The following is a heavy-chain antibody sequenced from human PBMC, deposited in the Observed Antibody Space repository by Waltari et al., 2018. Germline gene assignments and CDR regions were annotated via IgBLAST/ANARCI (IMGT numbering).Heavy chain of an antibody. J-gene: IGHJ4*02. Sequence: QLQLQESGSGLVKPSQTLSLTCAVSGGSISSGGYSWRWIRQPPGKGLEWIGYIYHSGSTYYNPSLKSRVTISVDRSKNQFSLKLGSVTAADTAVYYCARGGGYCSSTSCYTAIDYWGQGTLVTVSS. CDR2: IYHSGST. V-gene: IGHV4-30-2*01. D-gene: IGHD2-2*02. CDR1: GGSISSGGYS. CDR3: ARGGGYCSSTSCYTAIDY.